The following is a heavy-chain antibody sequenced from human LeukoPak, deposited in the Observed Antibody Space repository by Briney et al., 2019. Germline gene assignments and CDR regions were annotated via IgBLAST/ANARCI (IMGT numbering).Heavy chain of an antibody. Sequence: PSETLSLTCAVYGGSFSGYYWSWTRQPPGKGLEWIGEINHSGSTNYNPSLKSRVTISVDTSKNQFSLKLSSVTAADTAVYYCARGRGLYGSGSYQYYGYWGQGTLVTVSS. CDR1: GGSFSGYY. V-gene: IGHV4-34*01. CDR2: INHSGST. J-gene: IGHJ4*02. CDR3: ARGRGLYGSGSYQYYGY. D-gene: IGHD3-10*01.